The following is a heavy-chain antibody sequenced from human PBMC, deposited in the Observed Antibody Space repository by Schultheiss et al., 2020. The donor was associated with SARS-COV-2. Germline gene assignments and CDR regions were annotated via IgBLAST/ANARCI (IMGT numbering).Heavy chain of an antibody. D-gene: IGHD3-22*01. CDR1: GFTFSSYA. CDR2: ISYDGSNK. V-gene: IGHV3-30*01. CDR3: AREIAPLYYYDSSGWTRADAFDI. J-gene: IGHJ3*02. Sequence: GGSLRLSCAASGFTFSSYAMHWVRQAPGKGLEWVAVISYDGSNKYYADSVKGRFTISRDNSKNTLYLQMNSLRAEDTAVYYCAREIAPLYYYDSSGWTRADAFDIWGQGTMVTVSS.